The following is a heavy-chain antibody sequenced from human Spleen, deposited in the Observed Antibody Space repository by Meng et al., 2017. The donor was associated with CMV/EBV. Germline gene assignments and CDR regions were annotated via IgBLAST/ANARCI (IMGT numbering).Heavy chain of an antibody. Sequence: PVKVSCKASGGTFSSYAITWVRQAPGQGLEWMGGNIPIFDTANYAQKFHGRVTITTDESTSTAYMELSSLRSEDTAVYYCARVFCSSASCYDYYYGMDVWGQGTTVTVSS. CDR3: ARVFCSSASCYDYYYGMDV. D-gene: IGHD2-2*01. V-gene: IGHV1-69*05. J-gene: IGHJ6*02. CDR2: NIPIFDTA. CDR1: GGTFSSYA.